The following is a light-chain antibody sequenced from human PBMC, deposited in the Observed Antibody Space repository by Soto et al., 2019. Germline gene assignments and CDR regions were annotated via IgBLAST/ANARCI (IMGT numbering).Light chain of an antibody. CDR3: QHYNSYSEA. J-gene: IGKJ5*01. Sequence: DIQMTQSPSTLSVSVGDRVTITCRASQTISSWLAWYQQKPGKAPKLLIYKASTLKSGVPSRFSGSGSGTEFTLTISSLQPDDFATYYCQHYNSYSEAFGQGTRLEIK. CDR2: KAS. CDR1: QTISSW. V-gene: IGKV1-5*03.